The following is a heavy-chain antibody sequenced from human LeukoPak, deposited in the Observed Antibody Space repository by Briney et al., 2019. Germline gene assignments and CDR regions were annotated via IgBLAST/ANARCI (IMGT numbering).Heavy chain of an antibody. V-gene: IGHV3-21*01. CDR1: GFTFSSYS. D-gene: IGHD4-23*01. CDR3: ARAVTNDYGGYYYYMDV. J-gene: IGHJ6*03. Sequence: KPGGSRRLSCAASGFTFSSYSMNWVRQAPGKGLEWVSSISSSSSYIYYADSVKGRFTISRDNAKNSLYLQMNSLRAEDTAVYYCARAVTNDYGGYYYYMDVWGKGTTVTVSS. CDR2: ISSSSSYI.